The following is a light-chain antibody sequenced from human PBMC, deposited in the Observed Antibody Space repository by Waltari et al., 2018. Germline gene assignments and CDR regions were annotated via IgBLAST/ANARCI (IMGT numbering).Light chain of an antibody. J-gene: IGKJ1*01. CDR2: GAS. CDR3: QQYDNWPPT. V-gene: IGKV3-15*01. CDR1: QSVSSN. Sequence: EIVMTQSPATLSVSPGERATLSCRASQSVSSNLAWYQQKPGQAPRLLILGASSRATGFPARFSGSGSGTEFTLTISSMESEDFAVYFCQQYDNWPPTFGQGSKVEVK.